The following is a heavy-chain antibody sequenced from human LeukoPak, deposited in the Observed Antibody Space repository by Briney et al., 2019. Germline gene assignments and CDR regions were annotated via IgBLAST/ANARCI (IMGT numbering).Heavy chain of an antibody. V-gene: IGHV3-7*04. CDR3: ARDCVIVGAPCYDS. J-gene: IGHJ5*01. CDR2: IKEDGSEN. D-gene: IGHD1-26*01. Sequence: GGSLRLSCAASGFTFSSYWMSWVRQAPGKGLEWVANIKEDGSENIYVDSLKGRFTISRDNAKNSLYLQMNSLRAEDTAVYYCARDCVIVGAPCYDSWGQGTLVTVSS. CDR1: GFTFSSYW.